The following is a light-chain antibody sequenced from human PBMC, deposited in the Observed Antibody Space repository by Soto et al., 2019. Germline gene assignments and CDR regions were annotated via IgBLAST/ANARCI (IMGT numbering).Light chain of an antibody. Sequence: EIVLPQSPSTLSLSPGERATLSCMASHSVSSSYLAWYQQKPGQAPRLLIYGASSRATGIPDRFSGSGSGTDFTLTISRLEPEDFAVYYCQRYGSSPRTFGQGTTVHI. V-gene: IGKV3-20*01. J-gene: IGKJ1*01. CDR1: HSVSSSY. CDR2: GAS. CDR3: QRYGSSPRT.